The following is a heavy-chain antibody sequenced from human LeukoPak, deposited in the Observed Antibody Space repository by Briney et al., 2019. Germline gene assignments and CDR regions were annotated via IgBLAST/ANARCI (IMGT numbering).Heavy chain of an antibody. CDR2: IIPILGIA. D-gene: IGHD3-22*01. V-gene: IGHV1-69*04. CDR3: VRDPGYFDSSGHYYFDAFDM. CDR1: GGTFSSYA. Sequence: GASVKVSCKASGGTFSSYAISWVRQAPGQGLEWMGRIIPILGIANYAQKFQGRVTITADKSTSTAYMELSSLRSEDTAVYYCVRDPGYFDSSGHYYFDAFDMWGQGTMVTVSS. J-gene: IGHJ3*02.